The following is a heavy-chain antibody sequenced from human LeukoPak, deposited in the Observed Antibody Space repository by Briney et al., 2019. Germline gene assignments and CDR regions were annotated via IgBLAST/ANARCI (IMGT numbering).Heavy chain of an antibody. D-gene: IGHD6-6*01. CDR2: ISSSRNDI. V-gene: IGHV3-21*01. CDR3: ASGYSRSSNDY. J-gene: IGHJ4*02. Sequence: GGSLRLSCTDSEFTFSSYAMSWVRQAPGKGLEWVSSISSSRNDIYYADSVKGRFTISRDNAKSSLYLQMNSLRAEDTAVYYCASGYSRSSNDYWGQGTLVTVSS. CDR1: EFTFSSYA.